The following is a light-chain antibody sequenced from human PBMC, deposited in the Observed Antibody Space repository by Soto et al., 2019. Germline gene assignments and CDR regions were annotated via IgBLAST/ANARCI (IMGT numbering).Light chain of an antibody. Sequence: QSVLTRPPSASGTPGQRVTISCSGSSSNIGSNTVNWYQQLPGTAPKLLIYNNNRRPSGVPDRFSGSKSGTSASLAISGLQSEDEADYYCAAWDDSLNVSVFGTGTKVTVL. V-gene: IGLV1-44*01. CDR2: NNN. CDR1: SSNIGSNT. CDR3: AAWDDSLNVSV. J-gene: IGLJ1*01.